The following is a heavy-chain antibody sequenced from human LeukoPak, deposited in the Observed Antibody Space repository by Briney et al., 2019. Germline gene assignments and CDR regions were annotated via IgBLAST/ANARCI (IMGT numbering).Heavy chain of an antibody. D-gene: IGHD2-15*01. CDR3: GRDPPGSRIRMAAFDS. J-gene: IGHJ4*02. CDR1: GFTFSSYS. V-gene: IGHV3-48*01. CDR2: ISSSSSTI. Sequence: PGGSLRLSCAASGFTFSSYSMNWVRQAPGKGLEWVSYISSSSSTIYYADSVKGRFTISRDNSKNTLYLQMTSLRPEDTAVYYCGRDPPGSRIRMAAFDSSGQGTLVTVSS.